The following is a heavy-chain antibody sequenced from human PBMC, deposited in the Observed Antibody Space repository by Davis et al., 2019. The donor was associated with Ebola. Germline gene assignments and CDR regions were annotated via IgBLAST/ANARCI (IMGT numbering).Heavy chain of an antibody. J-gene: IGHJ4*01. CDR1: GFTFRNYA. CDR3: ARDGLAAVGVTRKCLDY. CDR2: IAYDGTTQ. V-gene: IGHV3-30*14. Sequence: GESLKISCAASGFTFRNYAIHWVRQAPGKGLEWVAVIAYDGTTQYYADSVKGRFTISRDNSKNTLYLQMNSLRDEDTAVYYCARDGLAAVGVTRKCLDYWGNGALV. D-gene: IGHD4-23*01.